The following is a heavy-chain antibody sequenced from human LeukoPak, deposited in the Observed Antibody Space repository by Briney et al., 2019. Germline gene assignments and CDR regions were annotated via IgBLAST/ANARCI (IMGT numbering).Heavy chain of an antibody. Sequence: ASVEVSCKASGYTFTSYGISWVRQAPGQGLGWMGWISAYNGNTNYAQKLQGRVTMTTDTSTSTAYMELRSLRSDDTAVYYCARDHRYTIFGVVIAFYFDYWGQGTLVTVSS. V-gene: IGHV1-18*01. D-gene: IGHD3-3*01. CDR2: ISAYNGNT. CDR1: GYTFTSYG. J-gene: IGHJ4*02. CDR3: ARDHRYTIFGVVIAFYFDY.